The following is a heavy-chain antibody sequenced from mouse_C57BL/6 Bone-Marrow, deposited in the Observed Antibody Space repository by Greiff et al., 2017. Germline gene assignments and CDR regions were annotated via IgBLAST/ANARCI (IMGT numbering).Heavy chain of an antibody. Sequence: VQLQQSGAELVKPGASVKISCKASGYAFSSYWMNWVKQRPGKGLEWIGQIYPGDGDTNYNGKVKGKANLTADKSSSTAYMQLSSLTSEDSAVYFCARRGYYGSSYAWFAYWGQGTLVTVSA. D-gene: IGHD1-1*01. CDR2: IYPGDGDT. J-gene: IGHJ3*01. CDR3: ARRGYYGSSYAWFAY. V-gene: IGHV1-80*01. CDR1: GYAFSSYW.